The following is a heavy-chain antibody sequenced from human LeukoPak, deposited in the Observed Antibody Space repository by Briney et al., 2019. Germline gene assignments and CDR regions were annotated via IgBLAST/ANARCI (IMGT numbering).Heavy chain of an antibody. Sequence: SETLSLTCAVYGGSFSGYYWSWIRQPPGKGLEWIGEINHSGSTNYNPSLKSRVTISVDTSKNRFSLKLSSVTAADTAVYYCARYPSWHYDFWSGYSALYFDYWGQGTLVTVSS. J-gene: IGHJ4*02. CDR3: ARYPSWHYDFWSGYSALYFDY. D-gene: IGHD3-3*01. CDR1: GGSFSGYY. V-gene: IGHV4-34*01. CDR2: INHSGST.